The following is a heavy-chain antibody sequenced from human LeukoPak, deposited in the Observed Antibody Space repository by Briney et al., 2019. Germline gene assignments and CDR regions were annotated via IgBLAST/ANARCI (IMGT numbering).Heavy chain of an antibody. V-gene: IGHV4-30-4*01. Sequence: SETLSLTCTVSGGSISSDDYYWSWIRQPPGKGPEWIGYIFYSGSTYYNPSLKSRVTISVDTSKNQFSLKLSSVTAADTAVYYCARLKGYCSNGVCYTILFDFWGQGTLVTVSS. CDR3: ARLKGYCSNGVCYTILFDF. J-gene: IGHJ4*02. CDR1: GGSISSDDYY. CDR2: IFYSGST. D-gene: IGHD2-8*01.